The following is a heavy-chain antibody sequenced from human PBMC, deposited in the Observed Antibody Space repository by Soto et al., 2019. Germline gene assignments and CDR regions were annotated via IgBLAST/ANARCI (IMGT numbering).Heavy chain of an antibody. CDR1: GGSFSGYY. J-gene: IGHJ4*02. CDR2: INHSGST. Sequence: ASETPSLTCAVYGGSFSGYYWSWIRQPPGKGLEWIGEINHSGSTNYNPSIKSRVNISVDTSKNQFSLKLSSVTAADTAVFYCARVIPVYDSSGYLRYFDYWGQGTLVTSPQ. V-gene: IGHV4-34*01. D-gene: IGHD3-22*01. CDR3: ARVIPVYDSSGYLRYFDY.